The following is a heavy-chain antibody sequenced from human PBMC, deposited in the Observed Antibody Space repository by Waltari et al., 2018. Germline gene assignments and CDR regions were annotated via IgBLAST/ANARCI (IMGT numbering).Heavy chain of an antibody. CDR2: IKQDGSEK. CDR3: ARDYIVVVPAAMPSELPDY. D-gene: IGHD2-2*01. Sequence: EVQLVESGGGLVQPGGSLRLSCVASGFTFSSYWMSWVRQAPGKGLEWVANIKQDGSEKYYVDSVKGRFTISRDNAKNSLYLQMNSLRAEDTAVYYCARDYIVVVPAAMPSELPDYWGQGTLVTVSS. V-gene: IGHV3-7*01. J-gene: IGHJ4*02. CDR1: GFTFSSYW.